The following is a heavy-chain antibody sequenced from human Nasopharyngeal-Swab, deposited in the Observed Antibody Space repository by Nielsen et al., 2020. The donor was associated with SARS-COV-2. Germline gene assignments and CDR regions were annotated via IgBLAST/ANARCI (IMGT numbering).Heavy chain of an antibody. CDR2: ISSSSSYI. CDR3: ARDRGYSYGPDAFDI. J-gene: IGHJ3*02. V-gene: IGHV3-21*01. Sequence: VRQAPGKGLEWVSSISSSSSYIYYADSVKGRSTISRDKAQNSLYLQMNGLRAEDTAVYYCARDRGYSYGPDAFDIWGQGTMVTVSS. D-gene: IGHD5-18*01.